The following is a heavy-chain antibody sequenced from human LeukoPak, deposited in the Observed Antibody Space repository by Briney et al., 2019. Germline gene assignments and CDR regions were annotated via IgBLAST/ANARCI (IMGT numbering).Heavy chain of an antibody. CDR1: GYTFTSYD. Sequence: ASVKVSCKASGYTFTSYDINWVRQATGQGLEWMGWMNPNSGNTSYAQKFQGRVTITRNTSISTAYMELSSLRSEDTAVYYCARGIAAAGSYYFDYWGQGTLVTVSS. J-gene: IGHJ4*02. V-gene: IGHV1-8*03. D-gene: IGHD6-13*01. CDR3: ARGIAAAGSYYFDY. CDR2: MNPNSGNT.